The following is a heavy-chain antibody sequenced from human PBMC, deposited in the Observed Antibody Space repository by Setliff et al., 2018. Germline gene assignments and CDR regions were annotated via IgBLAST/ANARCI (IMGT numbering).Heavy chain of an antibody. CDR2: IYYSGST. CDR1: GYSISSGYY. Sequence: ASETLSLTCAVSGYSISSGYYWSWIRQPPGKGLEWIGYIYYSGSTNYNPALKSRVIISVDTSKNQFSLKLSSVTAADTAVYYCARLPSKRIHYNFWSGSYNWFDPWGQGTLVTVSS. D-gene: IGHD3-3*01. V-gene: IGHV4-61*01. J-gene: IGHJ5*02. CDR3: ARLPSKRIHYNFWSGSYNWFDP.